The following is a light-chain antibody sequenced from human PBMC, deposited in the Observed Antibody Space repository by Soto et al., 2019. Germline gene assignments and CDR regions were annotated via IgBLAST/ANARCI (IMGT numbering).Light chain of an antibody. J-gene: IGLJ1*01. V-gene: IGLV2-8*01. CDR3: SSYAGSTPDV. Sequence: QSALTQPPSASGSPGQSVTISCTGTSSDVGGYNYVSWYQQHPGKAPKLVIFEVNKRPSGVPDRFSGSKSGNTASLTVSGLQAEDEADYYCSSYAGSTPDVFGTGTKVTVL. CDR1: SSDVGGYNY. CDR2: EVN.